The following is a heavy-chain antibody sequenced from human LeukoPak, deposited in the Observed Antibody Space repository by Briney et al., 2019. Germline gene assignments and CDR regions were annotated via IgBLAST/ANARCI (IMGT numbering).Heavy chain of an antibody. CDR1: GFTFSDYY. V-gene: IGHV3-11*01. CDR3: ARDWGSGWYGASDAFDI. CDR2: ISSSGSII. J-gene: IGHJ3*02. D-gene: IGHD6-19*01. Sequence: GGSLRLSCAASGFTFSDYYMSWIRQAPGKGLEWVSYISSSGSIIYYADSVKGRFTISRDNAKNSLYLQMNSLRAEDTAVYYCARDWGSGWYGASDAFDIWGQGTMVTVSS.